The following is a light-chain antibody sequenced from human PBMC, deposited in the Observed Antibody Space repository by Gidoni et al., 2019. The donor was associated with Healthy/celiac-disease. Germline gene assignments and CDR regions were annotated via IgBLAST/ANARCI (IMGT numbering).Light chain of an antibody. J-gene: IGKJ3*01. CDR3: QQYYSIIFT. CDR1: QSVLYSSNNKNY. V-gene: IGKV4-1*01. Sequence: DIVMTQSPDSLAVSLGERATINCKSSQSVLYSSNNKNYLAWYQQKPGQPPKLLIYWASTRESGVPDRISGSGSGTDFTLTISSLQAEDVAVYYCQQYYSIIFTFGPGTKVDIK. CDR2: WAS.